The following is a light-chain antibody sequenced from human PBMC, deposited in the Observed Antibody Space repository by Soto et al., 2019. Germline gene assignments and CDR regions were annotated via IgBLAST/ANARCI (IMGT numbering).Light chain of an antibody. CDR2: DVT. Sequence: HSALTQPASVSGSPGQSITISCTGTSSDVGGYNFVSWYQQHPGKAPKLMIYDVTYRPSGVSNRFSGSKSGNTASLTISGLQAEDEADYYCSSHASSTLVVFGGGTKLTVL. CDR3: SSHASSTLVV. V-gene: IGLV2-14*01. J-gene: IGLJ2*01. CDR1: SSDVGGYNF.